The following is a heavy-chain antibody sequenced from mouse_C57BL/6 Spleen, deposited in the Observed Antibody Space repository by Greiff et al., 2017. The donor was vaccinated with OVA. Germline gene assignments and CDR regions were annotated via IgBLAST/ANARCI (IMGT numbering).Heavy chain of an antibody. V-gene: IGHV1-53*01. CDR1: GYTFTSYW. J-gene: IGHJ2*01. CDR3: ARGAYYSNCFDY. CDR2: INPSNGGT. D-gene: IGHD2-5*01. Sequence: QVQLKQPGTELVKPGASVKLSCQASGYTFTSYWMHWVKQRPGQGLEWIGNINPSNGGTNYNEKFKSKATLTVDKSSSTAYMQLSSLTSEDSSVYYCARGAYYSNCFDYWGQGTTLTVSS.